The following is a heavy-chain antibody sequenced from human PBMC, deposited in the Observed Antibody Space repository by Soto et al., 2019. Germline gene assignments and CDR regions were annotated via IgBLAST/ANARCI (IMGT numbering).Heavy chain of an antibody. CDR1: GDSISTFY. V-gene: IGHV4-59*01. CDR3: ARGRTVRNYADDSSDYFYFFDY. D-gene: IGHD3-22*01. CDR2: VYYTGST. Sequence: SETLSLTCTVSGDSISTFYWGWMRQSPGKELEWIGYVYYTGSTNYNPSLKGRVTISVDRSKNQFSLKLTSANAADTAVYYCARGRTVRNYADDSSDYFYFFDYWGQGTHVTVSS. J-gene: IGHJ4*02.